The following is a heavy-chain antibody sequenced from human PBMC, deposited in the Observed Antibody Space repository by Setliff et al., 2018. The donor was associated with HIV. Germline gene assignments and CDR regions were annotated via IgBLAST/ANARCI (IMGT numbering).Heavy chain of an antibody. CDR3: AKDRAGSGGSYALDF. Sequence: GASVKVSCAASGFTFNTYAMSWVRQAPGKGLESVSAISGSGDKTYYADSVKGRFTISRDNSKNTLYLQMNSLRAEDTAIYYCAKDRAGSGGSYALDFWGHGTLVTVSS. CDR2: ISGSGDKT. J-gene: IGHJ4*01. CDR1: GFTFNTYA. V-gene: IGHV3-23*01. D-gene: IGHD1-26*01.